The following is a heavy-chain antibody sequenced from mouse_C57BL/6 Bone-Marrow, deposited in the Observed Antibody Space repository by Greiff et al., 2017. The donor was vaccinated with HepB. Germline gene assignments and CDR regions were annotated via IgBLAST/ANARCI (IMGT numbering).Heavy chain of an antibody. CDR1: GFTFSDYG. J-gene: IGHJ2*01. CDR3: ARRDYGNYFDY. D-gene: IGHD2-1*01. V-gene: IGHV5-17*01. Sequence: EVNLVDSGGGLVKPGGSLKLSCAASGFTFSDYGMHWVRQAPEKGLEWVAYISSGSSTIYYADTVKGRFTISRDNAKNTLFLQMTSLRSEDTAMYYCARRDYGNYFDYWGQGTTLTVSS. CDR2: ISSGSSTI.